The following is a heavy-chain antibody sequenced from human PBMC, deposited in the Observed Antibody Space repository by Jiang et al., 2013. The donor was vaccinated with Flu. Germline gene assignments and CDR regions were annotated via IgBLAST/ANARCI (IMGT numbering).Heavy chain of an antibody. V-gene: IGHV5-51*01. J-gene: IGHJ4*02. CDR3: ARHVAGSGADY. CDR1: SFISYW. CDR2: IYPGDSDT. D-gene: IGHD3-3*01. Sequence: SFISYWIGWVRQMPGKGLEWMGIIYPGDSDTRYSPSFQGQVTISADKSISTAYLQWSSLKASDTAMYYCARHVAGSGADYWGQGTLVTVSS.